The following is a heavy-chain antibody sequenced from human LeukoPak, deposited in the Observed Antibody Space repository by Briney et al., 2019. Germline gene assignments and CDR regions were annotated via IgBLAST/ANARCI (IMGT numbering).Heavy chain of an antibody. CDR3: ARETTEGYCSSTSCTGMDV. Sequence: SETLSLTCTVSGYSISSGYYWGWIRQPPGKGLEWIGSIYHSGSTYYNPSLKSRITISVDTSKNQFSLKLSSVTAADTAVYYCARETTEGYCSSTSCTGMDVWGQGTTVTVSS. J-gene: IGHJ6*02. D-gene: IGHD2-2*01. CDR2: IYHSGST. V-gene: IGHV4-38-2*02. CDR1: GYSISSGYY.